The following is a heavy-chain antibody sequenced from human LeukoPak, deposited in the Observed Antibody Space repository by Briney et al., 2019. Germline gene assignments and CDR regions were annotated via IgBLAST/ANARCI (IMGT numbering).Heavy chain of an antibody. CDR1: GGSISSGDYY. CDR3: ARVVPAAMEIDY. D-gene: IGHD2-2*01. Sequence: PSQTLSLTCTVSGGSISSGDYYWSWIRQPPGKGLEWIGYIYYSGSTYYNPSLKSRVTISVDTSKNRFSLKLSSVTAADTAVYYCARVVPAAMEIDYWGQGTLVTVSS. V-gene: IGHV4-30-4*01. CDR2: IYYSGST. J-gene: IGHJ4*02.